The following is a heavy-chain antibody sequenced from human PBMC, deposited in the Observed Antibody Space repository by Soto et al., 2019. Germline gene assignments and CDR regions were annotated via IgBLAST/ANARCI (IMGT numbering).Heavy chain of an antibody. D-gene: IGHD6-19*01. V-gene: IGHV4-61*01. Sequence: QVQLQESGPGLVKPSENLSVTCTVSGGSVSSGSYYWSWIRQPPGKGLEWIGYIYYSGSTNYNPSLKSRVTISVDTSKNQFSLKLSSVTAADTAVYYCARGIVGWYQGRYYYGMDVWGQGPTVTVSS. CDR3: ARGIVGWYQGRYYYGMDV. J-gene: IGHJ6*02. CDR1: GGSVSSGSYY. CDR2: IYYSGST.